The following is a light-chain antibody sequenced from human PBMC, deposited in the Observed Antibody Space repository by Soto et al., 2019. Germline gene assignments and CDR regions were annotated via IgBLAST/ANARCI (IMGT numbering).Light chain of an antibody. J-gene: IGLJ3*02. CDR3: CSCAGSYTWV. CDR1: SSDVGACNY. Sequence: QSALTQPRSVSGSPRQSVTISCAGTSSDVGACNYVSWYQHHPGKAPKLIIYDVSKRPSGVPDRFSASKSGNTASLTISGLQAEDEADYYCCSCAGSYTWVFGGGTKVTVL. CDR2: DVS. V-gene: IGLV2-11*01.